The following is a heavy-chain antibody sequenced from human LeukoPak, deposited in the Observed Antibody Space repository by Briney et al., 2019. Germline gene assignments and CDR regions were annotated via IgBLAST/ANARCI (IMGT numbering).Heavy chain of an antibody. Sequence: SGGSLRLSCAASGFTFSSYAMSWVRQAPGKGLEWVSAISGSGGSTYSADSVKGRFTISRDNSKNTLYLQMNSLRAEDTAVYYCAKARWGFGESYWGQGTLVTVSS. CDR2: ISGSGGST. J-gene: IGHJ4*02. D-gene: IGHD3-10*01. CDR1: GFTFSSYA. V-gene: IGHV3-23*01. CDR3: AKARWGFGESY.